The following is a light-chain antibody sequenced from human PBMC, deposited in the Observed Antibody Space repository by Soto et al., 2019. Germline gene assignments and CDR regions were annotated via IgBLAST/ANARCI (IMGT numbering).Light chain of an antibody. CDR2: GAS. J-gene: IGKJ3*01. V-gene: IGKV1-9*01. CDR3: QQLNSFPIP. Sequence: IQLTQSPSSLSASVGDRVTISCRASQGIASFLAWYQQKPGKAPKLLIYGASTLQSGVPSRFSGSGSGTDFTLTISSLQPEDFATYYCQQLNSFPIPFGPGTKVDIK. CDR1: QGIASF.